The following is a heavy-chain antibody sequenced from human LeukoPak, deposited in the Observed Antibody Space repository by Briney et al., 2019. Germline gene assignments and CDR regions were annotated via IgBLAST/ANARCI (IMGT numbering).Heavy chain of an antibody. V-gene: IGHV3-7*03. CDR2: IRQDGDTK. J-gene: IGHJ4*02. Sequence: PGGSLRLSCAASGVIFSGYWMNWVRQAPGKGLEWVANIRQDGDTKYYVDSVKGRFTISRDNAMNSLYLQMNSLRAEDTAIYYCARSLPYGTTWYGRSDFWGQGTLVTVSS. CDR1: GVIFSGYW. CDR3: ARSLPYGTTWYGRSDF. D-gene: IGHD6-13*01.